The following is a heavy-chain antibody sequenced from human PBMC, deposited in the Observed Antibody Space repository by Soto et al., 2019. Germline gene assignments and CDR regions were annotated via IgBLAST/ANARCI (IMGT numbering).Heavy chain of an antibody. CDR2: ISGSGGST. CDR3: AKGSWAAAGTEWFDP. V-gene: IGHV3-23*01. D-gene: IGHD6-13*01. J-gene: IGHJ5*02. Sequence: GGSLRLSCAASGFTFSSYAMSWVRQAPGKGLEWVSAISGSGGSTYYADSVKGRFTISRDNSKNTLYLQMNSLRAEDTAVYYYAKGSWAAAGTEWFDPWGQGTLVTVSS. CDR1: GFTFSSYA.